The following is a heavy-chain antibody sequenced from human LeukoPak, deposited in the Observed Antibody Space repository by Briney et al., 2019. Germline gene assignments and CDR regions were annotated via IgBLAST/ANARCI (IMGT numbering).Heavy chain of an antibody. J-gene: IGHJ4*02. CDR3: ARVPYGDYAPDY. D-gene: IGHD4-17*01. Sequence: GGSLRLSCAASGFTFSSYGMHWVRQAPGKGLEWVANIKQDGSEKYYVDSVKGRFTISRDNAKNSLYLQMNSLRAEDTAVYYCARVPYGDYAPDYWGQGTLVTVSS. V-gene: IGHV3-7*03. CDR2: IKQDGSEK. CDR1: GFTFSSYG.